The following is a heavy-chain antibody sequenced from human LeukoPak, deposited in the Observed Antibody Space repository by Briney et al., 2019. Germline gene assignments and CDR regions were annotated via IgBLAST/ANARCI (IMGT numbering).Heavy chain of an antibody. Sequence: ASVKVSCKASGYTFTGYYVHWVRQAPGQGLEWMGWINPNSGDTNYAQKFQGRVTMTRDTSISTAYMELSRLTSDDTAVYYCARGDHYDVLTGFHTPSHLSDYWGQGTLVTVSS. J-gene: IGHJ4*02. CDR1: GYTFTGYY. CDR3: ARGDHYDVLTGFHTPSHLSDY. D-gene: IGHD3-9*01. CDR2: INPNSGDT. V-gene: IGHV1-2*02.